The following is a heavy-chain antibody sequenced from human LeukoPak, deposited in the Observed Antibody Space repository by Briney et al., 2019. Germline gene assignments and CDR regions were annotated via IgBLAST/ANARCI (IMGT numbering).Heavy chain of an antibody. CDR2: IQYDGSNK. CDR1: GFTFSSYA. D-gene: IGHD5-24*01. V-gene: IGHV3-30*02. J-gene: IGHJ6*03. Sequence: GGSLRLSCAACGFTFSSYAMNWVRQAPGKGLEWVTFIQYDGSNKYYADSVKGRFTISRDNSKNTLYLQMNSLRAEDTAVYYCAKELHGYNQAGDYFMDVWGKGTTVTISS. CDR3: AKELHGYNQAGDYFMDV.